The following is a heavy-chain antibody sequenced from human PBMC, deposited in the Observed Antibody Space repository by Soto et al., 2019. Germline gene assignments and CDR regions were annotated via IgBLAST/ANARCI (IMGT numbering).Heavy chain of an antibody. D-gene: IGHD6-19*01. CDR2: IWYDGSNK. V-gene: IGHV3-33*01. J-gene: IGHJ4*02. CDR1: GFTFSSYG. CDR3: ARDCGWYFDY. Sequence: GGSLRVSCAAAGFTFSSYGRHWVRQAPGKGLEWVAVIWYDGSNKYYADSVKGRFTISRDNSKNTLYLQMNSLRAEDTAVYYCARDCGWYFDYWGQGTLVTVSS.